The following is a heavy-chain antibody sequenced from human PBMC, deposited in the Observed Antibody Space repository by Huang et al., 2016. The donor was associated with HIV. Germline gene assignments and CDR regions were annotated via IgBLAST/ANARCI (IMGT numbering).Heavy chain of an antibody. CDR2: IYPGDSDS. J-gene: IGHJ2*01. V-gene: IGHV5-51*01. CDR1: GYKFSSYW. Sequence: EVQLVQSGMEVKKPGESLRISCRASGYKFSSYWIAWVRQRSGKGLKFMGFIYPGDSDSKYSPAFDGQVLISVDKSMSTACLQWGSLTAPDTATYYCVRLTGSSDFWSFYYRYYWYVDTWGRGTLVSV. D-gene: IGHD3-3*01. CDR3: VRLTGSSDFWSFYYRYYWYVDT.